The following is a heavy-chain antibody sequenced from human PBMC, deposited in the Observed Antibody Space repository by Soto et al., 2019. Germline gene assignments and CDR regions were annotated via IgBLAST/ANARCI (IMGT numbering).Heavy chain of an antibody. Sequence: ASVKVSCKASGYTFTSYGISWVRQAPGQGLEWMGWISAYNGNTNYAQKLQGRVTMTTDTSTSTAYMELRSLRSDDTAVYYCARVRMTYYYDSSGYFQFDYWGQGTLVTAPQ. CDR3: ARVRMTYYYDSSGYFQFDY. CDR2: ISAYNGNT. CDR1: GYTFTSYG. D-gene: IGHD3-22*01. V-gene: IGHV1-18*01. J-gene: IGHJ4*02.